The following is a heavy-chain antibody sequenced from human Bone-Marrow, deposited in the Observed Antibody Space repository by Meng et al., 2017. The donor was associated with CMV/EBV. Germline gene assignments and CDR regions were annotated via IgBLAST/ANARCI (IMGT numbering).Heavy chain of an antibody. J-gene: IGHJ4*02. CDR2: INPNSGGT. V-gene: IGHV1-2*02. D-gene: IGHD1-7*01. CDR1: GYTFTGYY. Sequence: ASVKVSCKASGYTFTGYYMHWVRQAPGQGLEWMGWINPNSGGTNYAQKFQGRVTMTRDTSISTAYMELSRLRSDDTAVYYWARAMYNWNYEDYWGQGTLVTVSS. CDR3: ARAMYNWNYEDY.